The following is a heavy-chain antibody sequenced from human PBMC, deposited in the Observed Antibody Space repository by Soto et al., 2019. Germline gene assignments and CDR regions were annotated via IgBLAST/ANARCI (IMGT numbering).Heavy chain of an antibody. CDR2: IDPSDSYT. V-gene: IGHV5-10-1*01. J-gene: IGHJ6*02. CDR1: GYSFTSYW. CDR3: ARLPLSRSGYYFYYYYGMDV. Sequence: GESLKISCKGSGYSFTSYWIGWVRQMPGKGLEWMGRIDPSDSYTNYSPSFQGHVTISADKSISTAYLQWSSLKASDTAMYYCARLPLSRSGYYFYYYYGMDVWGQGTTVTVSS. D-gene: IGHD3-3*01.